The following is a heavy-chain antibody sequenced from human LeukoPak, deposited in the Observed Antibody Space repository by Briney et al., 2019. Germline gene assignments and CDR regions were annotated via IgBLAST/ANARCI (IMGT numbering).Heavy chain of an antibody. CDR2: IYSGGSA. CDR1: GFTFSSYS. CDR3: ASSRWWLLPAPGAFDI. Sequence: GGSLRLSCAASGFTFSSYSMNWVRQAPGKGLEWVSVIYSGGSAYYADSVKGRFTISRDNSKNTLYLQMNSLRAEDTAVYYCASSRWWLLPAPGAFDIWGQGTMVTVSS. V-gene: IGHV3-53*01. D-gene: IGHD3-22*01. J-gene: IGHJ3*02.